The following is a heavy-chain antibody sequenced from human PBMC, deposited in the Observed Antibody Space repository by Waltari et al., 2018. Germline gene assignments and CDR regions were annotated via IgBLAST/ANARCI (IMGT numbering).Heavy chain of an antibody. CDR2: INTNTGKP. CDR1: EYTFTDYA. V-gene: IGHV7-4-1*02. J-gene: IGHJ6*01. Sequence: QVQLVQSGSEFQKPGASVKVSCKASEYTFTDYAMNWGRQAPGQGPEWMGWINTNTGKPTYAQGFTGRFVFSLDTSVTTAYLQINTLKAEDTAVYYCARLRASLTGFGPYGMDVWGQGTTVTVSS. D-gene: IGHD3-9*01. CDR3: ARLRASLTGFGPYGMDV.